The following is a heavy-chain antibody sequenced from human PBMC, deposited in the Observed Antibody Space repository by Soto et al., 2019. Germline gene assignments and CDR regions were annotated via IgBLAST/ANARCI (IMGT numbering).Heavy chain of an antibody. Sequence: QITLKESGPTLVKPTQTLTLTCTFSGFSLSTGGVGVGWIRQPPGKALEWLAVIYWDDDKRYSPSLKSRLPIPKDTSKNQVVLTMTNMDPVDTATYYCVHGRDGYNKGAFDYWGQGTLVTVSS. D-gene: IGHD5-12*01. CDR2: IYWDDDK. J-gene: IGHJ4*02. V-gene: IGHV2-5*02. CDR3: VHGRDGYNKGAFDY. CDR1: GFSLSTGGVG.